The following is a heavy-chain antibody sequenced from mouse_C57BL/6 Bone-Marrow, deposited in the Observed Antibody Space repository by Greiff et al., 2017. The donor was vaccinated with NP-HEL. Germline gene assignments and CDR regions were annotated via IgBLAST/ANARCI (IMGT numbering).Heavy chain of an antibody. CDR3: ARRGTTVVATYYYAMDY. Sequence: QVQLKQSGAELMKPGASVKLSCKATGYTFTGYWIEWVKQRPGHGLEWIGEILPGSGSTNYNEKFKGKATFTADTSSNTAYMQLSSLTTEDSAIYYCARRGTTVVATYYYAMDYWGQGTSVTVSS. V-gene: IGHV1-9*01. D-gene: IGHD1-1*01. J-gene: IGHJ4*01. CDR2: ILPGSGST. CDR1: GYTFTGYW.